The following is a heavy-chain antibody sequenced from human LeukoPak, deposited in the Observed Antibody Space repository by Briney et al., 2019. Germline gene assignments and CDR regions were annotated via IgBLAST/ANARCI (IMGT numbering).Heavy chain of an antibody. V-gene: IGHV4-39*01. CDR3: ARHGARSSSWDEILRWFDP. CDR2: IYYSGST. CDR1: GGSISSSSYY. Sequence: PSETLSLTCTVSGGSISSSSYYWGWIRQPPGKGLEWIRSIYYSGSTYYNPSLKSRVTISVDTSKNQFSLKLSSVTAADTAVYYCARHGARSSSWDEILRWFDPWGQGTLVTVSS. D-gene: IGHD6-13*01. J-gene: IGHJ5*02.